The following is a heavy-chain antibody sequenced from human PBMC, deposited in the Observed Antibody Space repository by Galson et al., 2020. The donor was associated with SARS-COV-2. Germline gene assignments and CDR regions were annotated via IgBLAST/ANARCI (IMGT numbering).Heavy chain of an antibody. Sequence: ASVPVSCKTFGYRFTANYIHWVRQAPGQGLEWLGWINPDRGDGRFAQKFQGRVTVTRDRYGSTAYMELSRLTPDDTAGYYCAREPGRPGTYCDWDVWGRGTLVTVSS. CDR3: AREPGRPGTYCDWDV. D-gene: IGHD3-10*01. CDR1: GYRFTANY. V-gene: IGHV1-2*02. CDR2: INPDRGDG. J-gene: IGHJ2*01.